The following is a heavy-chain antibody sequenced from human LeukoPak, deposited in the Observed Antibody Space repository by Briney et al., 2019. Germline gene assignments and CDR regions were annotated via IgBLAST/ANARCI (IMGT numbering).Heavy chain of an antibody. D-gene: IGHD4-4*01. CDR3: ARGYSENYYPDY. Sequence: GGSLRLSCAASGFVFSNFAIEWVRQAPGKGLEWVAFISYDGNSKYYADSVKGRFTISRDNSKNTLYLQMNSLRAEDTAVYYCARGYSENYYPDYWGQGTLVTVSS. V-gene: IGHV3-30-3*01. J-gene: IGHJ4*02. CDR2: ISYDGNSK. CDR1: GFVFSNFA.